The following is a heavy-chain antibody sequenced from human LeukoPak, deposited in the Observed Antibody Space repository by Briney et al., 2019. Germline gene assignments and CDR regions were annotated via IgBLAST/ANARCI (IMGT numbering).Heavy chain of an antibody. V-gene: IGHV6-1*01. Sequence: SQTLSLTCAISGDSVSSDRATWNWIRQSPSRGLEWLGRTYYRSRWYNDYAVSVKSRISINPDTSKNQFSLQLSSVTPEDTAVYYCARHPSFGSGSFSRTYYFDYWGQGTLVTVSS. D-gene: IGHD3-10*01. CDR2: TYYRSRWYN. CDR3: ARHPSFGSGSFSRTYYFDY. J-gene: IGHJ4*02. CDR1: GDSVSSDRAT.